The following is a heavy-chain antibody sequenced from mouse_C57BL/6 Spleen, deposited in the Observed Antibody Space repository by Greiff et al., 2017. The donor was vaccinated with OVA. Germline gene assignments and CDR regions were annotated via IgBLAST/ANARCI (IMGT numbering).Heavy chain of an antibody. D-gene: IGHD1-1*01. Sequence: QVQLKQPGAELVKPGASVKMSCKASGYTFTSYWITWVKQRPGQGLEWIGDIYPGSGSTNYNEKFKSKATLTVDTSSSTAYMQLSSLTSEDSAVYYCARGENYYGSSYDYYAMDYWGQGTSVTVSS. V-gene: IGHV1-55*01. CDR1: GYTFTSYW. CDR2: IYPGSGST. CDR3: ARGENYYGSSYDYYAMDY. J-gene: IGHJ4*01.